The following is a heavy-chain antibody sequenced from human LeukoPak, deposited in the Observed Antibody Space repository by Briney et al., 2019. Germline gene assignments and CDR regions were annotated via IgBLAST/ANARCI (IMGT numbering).Heavy chain of an antibody. V-gene: IGHV3-23*01. CDR3: AKDRIPDGKYSIDF. CDR1: GFTFSTYA. J-gene: IGHJ4*02. CDR2: VVGDGGGI. D-gene: IGHD5-24*01. Sequence: PGGSLRLSCAASGFTFSTYAMNWVRQAPGKGLEWVSVVVGDGGGIHYADTVSGRFTISRDNSTNTLYLQMNSLRVEDTAVYYCAKDRIPDGKYSIDFWGQGTLVTVSS.